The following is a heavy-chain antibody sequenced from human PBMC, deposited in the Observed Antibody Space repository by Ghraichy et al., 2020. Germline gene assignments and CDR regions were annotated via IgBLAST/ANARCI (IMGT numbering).Heavy chain of an antibody. CDR3: VKSDDYCGSTTCYRGIDAFDF. CDR2: ISYSGST. CDR1: GVSISNSGHY. V-gene: IGHV4-31*03. Sequence: SETLSLTCTVSGVSISNSGHYWSWIRQQPGKGLELIGSISYSGSTYYKPSLGRRLTISLDTSRNHFSLNLNSVTAADTALYSCVKSDDYCGSTTCYRGIDAFDFWGKGNMVXVSX. D-gene: IGHD2-2*01. J-gene: IGHJ3*01.